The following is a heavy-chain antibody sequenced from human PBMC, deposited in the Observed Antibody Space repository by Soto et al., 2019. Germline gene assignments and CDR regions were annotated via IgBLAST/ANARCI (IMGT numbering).Heavy chain of an antibody. V-gene: IGHV4-59*08. Sequence: SETLSRTCTASGGSISSYYWSWIRQPPGKGLEWIGYIYYSGSTNYNPSLKSRVTISVDTSKNQFSLKLSSVTAADTAVYHCARQGIAARGGAFDIWGQGTMVTVSS. CDR2: IYYSGST. CDR3: ARQGIAARGGAFDI. J-gene: IGHJ3*02. D-gene: IGHD6-6*01. CDR1: GGSISSYY.